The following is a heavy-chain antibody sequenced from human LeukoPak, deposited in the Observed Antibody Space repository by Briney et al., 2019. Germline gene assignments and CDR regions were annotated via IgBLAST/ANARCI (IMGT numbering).Heavy chain of an antibody. CDR1: GFTFSSYE. V-gene: IGHV3-48*03. J-gene: IGHJ5*02. CDR2: ISSSGSTI. CDR3: ARGGFYYYNSGNSPRWFDP. D-gene: IGHD3-10*01. Sequence: GGPLRLSGAASGFTFSSYEMNWVRQSPGKGLEWVSYISSSGSTIYYADSVKGRFTISRDNAKNSLFLQMDSLRAEDTAVYYCARGGFYYYNSGNSPRWFDPWGQGTLVTVSS.